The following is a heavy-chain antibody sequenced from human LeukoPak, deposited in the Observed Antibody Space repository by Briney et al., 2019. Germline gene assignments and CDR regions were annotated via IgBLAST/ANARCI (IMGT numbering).Heavy chain of an antibody. D-gene: IGHD6-13*01. CDR2: ISAYNGNT. V-gene: IGHV1-18*01. CDR1: GYTFTNYG. J-gene: IGHJ3*02. CDR3: ARDQSVRLLQTSSTYFKHVFAI. Sequence: ASVKVSCKTSGYTFTNYGISWVRQAPGLGLEWMGWISAYNGNTNYAQKVQGRVTMTTDTSTSTAYMELRSLRFDDTAVYYCARDQSVRLLQTSSTYFKHVFAIWGQGAMVAVSS.